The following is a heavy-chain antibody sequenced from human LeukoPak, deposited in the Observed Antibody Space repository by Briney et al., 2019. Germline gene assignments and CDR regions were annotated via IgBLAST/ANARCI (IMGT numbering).Heavy chain of an antibody. CDR3: ARAPRHSSGPTPFDY. CDR2: INHSGST. Sequence: PSETLSLTCAVYGGSFSGYYWSWIRQPPGKGLEWIGEINHSGSTNYNPSLKGRVTISVDTSKNQFSLKLSSVTAADTAVYYCARAPRHSSGPTPFDYWGQGTLVTVSS. J-gene: IGHJ4*02. CDR1: GGSFSGYY. V-gene: IGHV4-34*01. D-gene: IGHD6-19*01.